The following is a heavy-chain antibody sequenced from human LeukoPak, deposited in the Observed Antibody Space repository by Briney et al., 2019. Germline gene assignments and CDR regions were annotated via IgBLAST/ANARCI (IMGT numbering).Heavy chain of an antibody. CDR3: ATRSGRNAFDI. D-gene: IGHD6-19*01. J-gene: IGHJ3*02. V-gene: IGHV3-30-3*01. Sequence: GGSLRLSCAASGFTFSSYAMQWVRQAPGKGLEWVAVISYDGSNKYYADSVKGRFTISRDNSKNTLYLQMNSLRAEDTAVYYCATRSGRNAFDIWGQGTMATVSS. CDR2: ISYDGSNK. CDR1: GFTFSSYA.